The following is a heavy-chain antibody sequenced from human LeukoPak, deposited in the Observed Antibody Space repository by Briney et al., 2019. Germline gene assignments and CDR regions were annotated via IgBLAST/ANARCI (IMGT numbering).Heavy chain of an antibody. D-gene: IGHD3-16*02. CDR1: GGSFSGYY. Sequence: PSETLSLTCAVYGGSFSGYYWSWIRQPPGKGLEWIGEINHSGSTNYNPSLKSRVTISVDTSKNQFSLKLSSVTAADTAVYYGARGYPLYYDYVSGSYRYTNWFDPWGQGTLVTVSS. V-gene: IGHV4-34*01. CDR3: ARGYPLYYDYVSGSYRYTNWFDP. CDR2: INHSGST. J-gene: IGHJ5*02.